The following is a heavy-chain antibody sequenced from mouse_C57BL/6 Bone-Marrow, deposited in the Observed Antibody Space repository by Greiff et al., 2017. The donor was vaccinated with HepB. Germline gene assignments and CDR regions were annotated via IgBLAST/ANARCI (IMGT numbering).Heavy chain of an antibody. Sequence: QVQLQQPGAELVKPGASVKVSCKASGYTFTSYWMHWVKQRPGQGLEWIGRIHPSDSDTNYNQKFKGKATLTVDQSSSTAYMQLSSLTSEDSAVYYCAISGIVGHWFAYWGQGTLVTVSA. D-gene: IGHD3-3*01. J-gene: IGHJ3*01. CDR2: IHPSDSDT. CDR1: GYTFTSYW. V-gene: IGHV1-74*01. CDR3: AISGIVGHWFAY.